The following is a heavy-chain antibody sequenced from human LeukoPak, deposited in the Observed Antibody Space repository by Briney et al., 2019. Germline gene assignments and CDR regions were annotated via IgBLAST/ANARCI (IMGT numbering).Heavy chain of an antibody. CDR1: GFTFRTYW. CDR3: ARDRNSDFWSGYYANYFDY. D-gene: IGHD3-3*01. CDR2: IKQDGSEK. J-gene: IGHJ4*02. Sequence: GGSLRLSCAASGFTFRTYWMSWVRQAPGKGLEWVANIKQDGSEKYYVDSVKGRFTISRDNAKNSLYLQMNSLRAEDTAVYYCARDRNSDFWSGYYANYFDYWGQGTEVTVSS. V-gene: IGHV3-7*01.